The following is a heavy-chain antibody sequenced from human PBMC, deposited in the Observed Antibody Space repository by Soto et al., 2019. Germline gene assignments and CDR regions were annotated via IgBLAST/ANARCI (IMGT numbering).Heavy chain of an antibody. J-gene: IGHJ6*02. Sequence: ASVKVSCKASGYTFTKFHIHWVRQAPGQGLEWMGMIDPSSGVTNDAQRFQGRITMTSDTSISRAYMELRGLRSDDTAVYYCARGQVAIFGVVTPEADYYYGMDVWGQGTTVTVSS. CDR3: ARGQVAIFGVVTPEADYYYGMDV. CDR2: IDPSSGVT. D-gene: IGHD3-3*01. V-gene: IGHV1-2*02. CDR1: GYTFTKFH.